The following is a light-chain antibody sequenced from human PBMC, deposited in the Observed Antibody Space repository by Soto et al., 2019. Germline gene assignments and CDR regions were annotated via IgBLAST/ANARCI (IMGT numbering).Light chain of an antibody. CDR2: EVS. V-gene: IGLV2-8*01. J-gene: IGLJ1*01. Sequence: QSVLTQPASVSGSPGQSITISCTGTSSDVGGYNYVSWYQQHPGKAPKLMIYEVSKRPSGVPDRFSGSKSGNTASLTVSGLQAEDEADYYCSSYAGSSTSVFGTGTKV. CDR3: SSYAGSSTSV. CDR1: SSDVGGYNY.